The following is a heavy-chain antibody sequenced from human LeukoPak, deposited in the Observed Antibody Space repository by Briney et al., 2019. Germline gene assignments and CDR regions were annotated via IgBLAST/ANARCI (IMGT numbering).Heavy chain of an antibody. D-gene: IGHD3-22*01. CDR3: ASSYYYDSRGYYYYYYGMDV. V-gene: IGHV4-30-2*01. Sequence: PSQTLSLTCAVSGGSISSGGYSWSWIRQPPGKGLEWIGYIYHGGSTYYNPSLKSRATISVDRSQNQFSLKLSSVTAADTAVYYCASSYYYDSRGYYYYYYGMDVWGQGTTVTVSS. J-gene: IGHJ6*02. CDR2: IYHGGST. CDR1: GGSISSGGYS.